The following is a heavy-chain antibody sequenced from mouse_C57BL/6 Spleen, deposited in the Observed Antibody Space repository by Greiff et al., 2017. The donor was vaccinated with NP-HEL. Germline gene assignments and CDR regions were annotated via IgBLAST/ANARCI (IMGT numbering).Heavy chain of an antibody. J-gene: IGHJ2*01. CDR2: ISDGGSYT. V-gene: IGHV5-4*01. Sequence: EVQVVESGGGLVKPGGSLKLSCAASGFTFSSYAMSWVRQTPEKRLEWVATISDGGSYTYYPDNVKGRFTISRDNAKNNLYLQMSHLKSEDTAMYYCARSYYGSSYLYYFDYWGQGTTLTVSS. D-gene: IGHD1-1*01. CDR3: ARSYYGSSYLYYFDY. CDR1: GFTFSSYA.